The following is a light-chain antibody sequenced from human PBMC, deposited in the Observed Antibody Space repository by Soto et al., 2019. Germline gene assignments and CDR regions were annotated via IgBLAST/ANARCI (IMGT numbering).Light chain of an antibody. CDR2: GAS. CDR1: QSVSSN. V-gene: IGKV3-15*01. Sequence: EIVMTQSTATLSVSPGERATLSCRASQSVSSNLAWYQQKPGQAPRLLIYGASTRATGIPARFSGSGSGTEFTLTISSLQSEDFGVYYCQQYNNWPPVVWTFGQGTKVEIK. CDR3: QQYNNWPPVVWT. J-gene: IGKJ1*01.